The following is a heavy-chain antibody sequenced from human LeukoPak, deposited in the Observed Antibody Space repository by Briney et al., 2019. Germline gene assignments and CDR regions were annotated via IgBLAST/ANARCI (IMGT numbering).Heavy chain of an antibody. V-gene: IGHV4-61*10. J-gene: IGHJ5*01. CDR2: IYYTGST. D-gene: IGHD2-8*01. CDR3: ARAVLATKSEHWFDS. CDR1: GGSISSGSYY. Sequence: SETLSLTCTVSGGSISSGSYYWSWIRQPAGKGLEWIGYIYYTGSTNYNSSLKSRVTISVDTSKNQFSLNLSSVTAADTAMYYCARAVLATKSEHWFDSWGQGTLVTVSS.